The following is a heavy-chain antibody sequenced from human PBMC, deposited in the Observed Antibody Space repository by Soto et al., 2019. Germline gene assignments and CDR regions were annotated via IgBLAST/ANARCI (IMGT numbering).Heavy chain of an antibody. CDR3: ARGKLSDYVWGSYRYHFDY. Sequence: PSETLSLTCAVYGGSFSGYYWSWIRQPPGKGLEWIGEINHSGSTNYNPSLKSRVTISVDTSKNQFSXXXXXVXAADTAVYYCARGKLSDYVWGSYRYHFDYWGQGTLVTVSS. J-gene: IGHJ4*02. D-gene: IGHD3-16*02. CDR1: GGSFSGYY. V-gene: IGHV4-34*01. CDR2: INHSGST.